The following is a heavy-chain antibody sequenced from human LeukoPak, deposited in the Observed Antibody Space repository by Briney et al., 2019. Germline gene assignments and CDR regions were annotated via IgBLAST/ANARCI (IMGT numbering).Heavy chain of an antibody. D-gene: IGHD2-8*02. Sequence: AGGSLRLSCAASGFTFNSYWMSWVRQAPGKGLEWVSSISSSSSYIYYADSVKGRFTISRDNAKNSLYLQMNSLRAEDTAVYYCAREGMTTGPFDYWGQGTLVTVSS. CDR1: GFTFNSYW. CDR2: ISSSSSYI. J-gene: IGHJ4*02. CDR3: AREGMTTGPFDY. V-gene: IGHV3-21*01.